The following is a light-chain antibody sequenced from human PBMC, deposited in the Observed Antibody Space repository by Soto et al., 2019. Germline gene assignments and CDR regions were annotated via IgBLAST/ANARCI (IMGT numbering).Light chain of an antibody. CDR2: GAS. Sequence: EIVMTQSPATLSVSPGERATLSCRASQSVSSNLAWYQQKPGQAPRLLIYGASTRATGIPARFSGSGSGTEFTLTISSLQSEDFAVYYCQQYNNWPPGRTFGHGTKVDIK. CDR1: QSVSSN. V-gene: IGKV3-15*01. J-gene: IGKJ3*01. CDR3: QQYNNWPPGRT.